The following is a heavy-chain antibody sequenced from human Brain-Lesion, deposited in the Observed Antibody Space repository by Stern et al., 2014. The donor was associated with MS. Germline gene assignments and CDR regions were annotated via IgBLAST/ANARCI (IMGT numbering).Heavy chain of an antibody. Sequence: VQLVQSGGGLAQPGGSLGLSCSASGLSFSDYWMSWVRQAPGKGLEWVAYIKQDGSEKYYLDSVKGRFTISRDNTKNSLSLQMNSLRAEDTAFYYCARGRDYFGPWGQGTLVTVSS. CDR1: GLSFSDYW. J-gene: IGHJ4*02. V-gene: IGHV3-7*01. CDR3: ARGRDYFGP. CDR2: IKQDGSEK.